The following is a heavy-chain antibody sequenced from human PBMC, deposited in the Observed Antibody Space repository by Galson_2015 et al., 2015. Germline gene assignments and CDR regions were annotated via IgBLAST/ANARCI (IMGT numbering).Heavy chain of an antibody. CDR2: ISGSGGST. D-gene: IGHD3-10*01. CDR1: GFTFSSYA. J-gene: IGHJ4*02. CDR3: AKGTGSGRLFDY. Sequence: SLRLSCAASGFTFSSYAMSWVRQAPGKGLEWVSAISGSGGSTYYADSVEGRFTISRDNSKNTLYLQMNSLRAEDTAVYYCAKGTGSGRLFDYWGQGTLVTVSS. V-gene: IGHV3-23*01.